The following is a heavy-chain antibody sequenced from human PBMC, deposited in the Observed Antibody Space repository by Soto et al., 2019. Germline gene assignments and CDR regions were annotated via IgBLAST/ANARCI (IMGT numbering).Heavy chain of an antibody. CDR1: GGTFSSYA. CDR3: ARAVGGYRNWFDP. V-gene: IGHV1-69*13. CDR2: IIPILGTA. D-gene: IGHD1-26*01. J-gene: IGHJ5*02. Sequence: SVKVSCKASGGTFSSYAISWVRQAPGQGLEWMGGIIPILGTANYAQKFQGRVTITADESTSTAYMELSSLRSEDTAVYYCARAVGGYRNWFDPWGQGTLVTVSS.